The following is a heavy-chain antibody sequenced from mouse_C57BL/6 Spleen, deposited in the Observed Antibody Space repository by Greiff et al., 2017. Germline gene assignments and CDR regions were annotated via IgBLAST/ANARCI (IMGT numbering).Heavy chain of an antibody. CDR2: INPGNGGT. CDR1: GYTFTSYW. V-gene: IGHV1-53*01. Sequence: QVQLQQPGTELVKPGASVKLSCKASGYTFTSYWMHWVQQRPGQGLEWIGNINPGNGGTNYNEKFKSKATLTVDKSSSTAYMPLSSLTSEDSAVYYGARSPFYCEYHYYAMDDWGQGTSVTVSS. J-gene: IGHJ4*01. D-gene: IGHD2-4*01. CDR3: ARSPFYCEYHYYAMDD.